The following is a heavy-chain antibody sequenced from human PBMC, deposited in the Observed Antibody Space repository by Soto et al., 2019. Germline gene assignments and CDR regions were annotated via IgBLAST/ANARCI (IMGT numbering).Heavy chain of an antibody. Sequence: EVQLLESGGGLVQPGGSLRLSCAASGFTFSSYAMSWVRQAPGKGLEWVSAISGSGGSTYYADSVKGRFTISRDNSKNTLYLQMNSLRAEDTAVYYCAKGAATPEGGRYVGGSYRLLDYWGQGTLVTVSS. CDR1: GFTFSSYA. V-gene: IGHV3-23*01. CDR2: ISGSGGST. CDR3: AKGAATPEGGRYVGGSYRLLDY. J-gene: IGHJ4*02. D-gene: IGHD3-16*02.